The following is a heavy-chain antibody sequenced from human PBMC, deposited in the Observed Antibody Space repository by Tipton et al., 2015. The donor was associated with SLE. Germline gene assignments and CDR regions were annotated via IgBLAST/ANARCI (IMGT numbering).Heavy chain of an antibody. V-gene: IGHV3-9*01. D-gene: IGHD2-15*01. Sequence: SLRLSCAASGFTVSSNYMSWVRQAPGKGLEWVSGISWNSGSIGYADSVKGRFTISRDNAKNSLYLQMNSLRAEDTALYYCAKGFGQGYCSGGSCFDAFDIWGQGTMVTVSS. J-gene: IGHJ3*02. CDR2: ISWNSGSI. CDR1: GFTVSSNY. CDR3: AKGFGQGYCSGGSCFDAFDI.